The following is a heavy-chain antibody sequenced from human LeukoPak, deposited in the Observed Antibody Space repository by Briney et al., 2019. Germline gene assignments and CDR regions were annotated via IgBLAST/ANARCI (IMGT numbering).Heavy chain of an antibody. CDR1: GFTFSDYF. V-gene: IGHV3-11*01. Sequence: GGSLRLSCAASGFTFSDYFMSWIRQAPQKGLEWVSYISNSGSTIYYADSVKGRFTISRDNAKNSLYLQMNSLRAEDTAVYYCARDYYASESYYNPSWGQGTLVTVSS. CDR2: ISNSGSTI. D-gene: IGHD3-10*01. CDR3: ARDYYASESYYNPS. J-gene: IGHJ5*02.